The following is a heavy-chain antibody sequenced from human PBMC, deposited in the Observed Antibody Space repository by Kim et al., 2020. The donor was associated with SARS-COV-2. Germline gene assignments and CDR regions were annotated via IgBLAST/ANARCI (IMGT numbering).Heavy chain of an antibody. CDR2: INAGIGNT. CDR1: GYTFTSYA. CDR3: AGNDGYSSSSGLSYYYYYGMDV. V-gene: IGHV1-3*01. Sequence: ASVKVSCKASGYTFTSYAMHWVRQAPGQGLEWMGWINAGIGNTKYSKKFQGRVTITRATSASTAYMELSSLRSEDTAVYYCAGNDGYSSSSGLSYYYYYGMDVWGQGTTVTVSS. D-gene: IGHD6-6*01. J-gene: IGHJ6*02.